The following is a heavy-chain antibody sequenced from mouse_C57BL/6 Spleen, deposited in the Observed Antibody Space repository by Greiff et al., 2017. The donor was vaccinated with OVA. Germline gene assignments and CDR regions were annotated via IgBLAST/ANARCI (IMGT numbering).Heavy chain of an antibody. J-gene: IGHJ4*01. CDR3: TRGKLTTGGGFYAMDY. CDR2: ISSGGDYN. D-gene: IGHD1-1*01. Sequence: DVHLVESGEGLVKPGGSLKLSCAASGFTFSSYAMSWVRQTPEKRLEWVAYISSGGDYNYYADTVKGRFTISSDNASNTLYMQISMLKSEDTDMYYCTRGKLTTGGGFYAMDYWGQGTSVTVSS. V-gene: IGHV5-9-1*02. CDR1: GFTFSSYA.